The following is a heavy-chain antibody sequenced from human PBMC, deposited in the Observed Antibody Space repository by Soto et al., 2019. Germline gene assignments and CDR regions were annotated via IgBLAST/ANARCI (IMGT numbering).Heavy chain of an antibody. V-gene: IGHV4-39*01. CDR3: ASAIAAAGIDAFDI. CDR2: IYYSGST. J-gene: IGHJ3*02. CDR1: GGSISSSSYY. D-gene: IGHD6-13*01. Sequence: QLQLQESGPGLVKPSETLSLTCTVSGGSISSSSYYWGWIRQPPGKGLEWIGSIYYSGSTYYNPSLRSRVTISVDTSKNQFSPKLSSVPAADTAVYYCASAIAAAGIDAFDIWGQGTMVTVSS.